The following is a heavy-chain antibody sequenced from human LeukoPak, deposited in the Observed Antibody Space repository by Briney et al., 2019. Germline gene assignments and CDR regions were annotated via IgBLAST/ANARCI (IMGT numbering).Heavy chain of an antibody. Sequence: GASVKVSCKASGYTFTGYYMHWVRQAPGQGLEWMGWINPNSGGTNYAQKFQGWVTMTRDTSISTAYMGLSRLRSDDTAVYYCARRAVAGEYYFDYWGQGTLVTVSS. V-gene: IGHV1-2*04. CDR3: ARRAVAGEYYFDY. D-gene: IGHD6-19*01. CDR2: INPNSGGT. J-gene: IGHJ4*02. CDR1: GYTFTGYY.